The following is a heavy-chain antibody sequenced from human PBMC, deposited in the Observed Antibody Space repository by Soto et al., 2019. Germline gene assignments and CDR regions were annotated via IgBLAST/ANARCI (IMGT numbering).Heavy chain of an antibody. CDR2: IYPGDSDT. D-gene: IGHD1-20*01. J-gene: IGHJ6*02. Sequence: PGESLKISCKGSGYSFTSYWIGWVRQMPGKGLEWMGIIYPGDSDTRYSPSFQGQVTISADKSISTAYLQWSSLKASDTAMYYCARSNWNPRYGMDVWGQGTTVTASS. CDR1: GYSFTSYW. V-gene: IGHV5-51*01. CDR3: ARSNWNPRYGMDV.